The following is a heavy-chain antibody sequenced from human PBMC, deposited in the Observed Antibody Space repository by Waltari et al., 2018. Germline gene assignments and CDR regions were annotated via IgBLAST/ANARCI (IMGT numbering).Heavy chain of an antibody. CDR2: TRNKAHSYTT. CDR3: ATLSSGWS. V-gene: IGHV3-72*01. J-gene: IGHJ5*02. Sequence: EVQLVESGGGLVQPGGSLRLSCAGSGFPFGDQYMDWVRQAPGKGLEWVGRTRNKAHSYTTEYAASVKGRFTISRDDSKNSMYLQMNSLNTEDTAVYYCATLSSGWSWGQGTLVTVSS. D-gene: IGHD6-19*01. CDR1: GFPFGDQY.